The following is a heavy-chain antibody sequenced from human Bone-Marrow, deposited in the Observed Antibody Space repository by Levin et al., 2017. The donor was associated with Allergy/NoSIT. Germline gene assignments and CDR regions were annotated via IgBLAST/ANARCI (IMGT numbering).Heavy chain of an antibody. CDR1: GFTFSSYG. V-gene: IGHV3-30*18. CDR2: ISYDGSNK. Sequence: GGSLRLSCAASGFTFSSYGMHWVRQAPGKGLEWVAVISYDGSNKYYADSVKGRFTISRDNSKNTLYLQMNSLRAEDTAVYYCAKDHWYSSGYYPFDYWGQGTLVTVSS. D-gene: IGHD6-19*01. J-gene: IGHJ4*02. CDR3: AKDHWYSSGYYPFDY.